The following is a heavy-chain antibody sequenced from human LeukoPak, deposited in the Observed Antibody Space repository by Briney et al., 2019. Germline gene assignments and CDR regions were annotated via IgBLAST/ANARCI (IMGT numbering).Heavy chain of an antibody. CDR3: AHLVAATSYYFDF. V-gene: IGHV4-59*01. CDR1: GGSITNNY. D-gene: IGHD1-26*01. Sequence: SETLSLTCTVSGGSITNNYWSWVRRPPGKGLEWVGYFYHSGSTNYNYNPSLESRVVISVDTSKNQFSLRLTSVTAADTAVYYCAHLVAATSYYFDFWGQGTLVTVSS. J-gene: IGHJ4*02. CDR2: FYHSGSTNY.